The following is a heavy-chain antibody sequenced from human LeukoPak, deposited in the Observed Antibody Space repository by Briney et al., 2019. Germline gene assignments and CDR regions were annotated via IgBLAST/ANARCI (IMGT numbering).Heavy chain of an antibody. CDR1: GVSISSSNNF. CDR3: ARHEEEDGYNAKTFEF. J-gene: IGHJ4*01. CDR2: MHYRGTT. D-gene: IGHD5-24*01. V-gene: IGHV4-39*01. Sequence: TSETLSLTCTVSGVSISSSNNFWGSIRQPPGKGLEWIGSMHYRGTTYYIPSLKSRVTISVDTSKNQFSLKLSSVTAADTAVYYCARHEEEDGYNAKTFEFWGHGTLVTVSS.